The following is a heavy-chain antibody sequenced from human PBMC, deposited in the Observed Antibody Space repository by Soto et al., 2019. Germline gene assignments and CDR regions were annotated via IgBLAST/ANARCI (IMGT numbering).Heavy chain of an antibody. J-gene: IGHJ4*02. Sequence: EVQLVESGGALVQPGGSLRLSCVVSGFTVSTNYMSWVRQAPGKGLEWVSVIYSDGNTYYADSVKGRFTISRDNSKNTVYLQMNSLRVEDTAVYYCGRGRGWGGAFFGRDYWGQGTLVAVSS. D-gene: IGHD3-10*01. CDR2: IYSDGNT. CDR1: GFTVSTNY. CDR3: GRGRGWGGAFFGRDY. V-gene: IGHV3-66*01.